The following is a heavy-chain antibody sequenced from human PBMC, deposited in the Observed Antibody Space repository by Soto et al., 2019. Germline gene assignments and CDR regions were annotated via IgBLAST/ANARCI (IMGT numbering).Heavy chain of an antibody. CDR2: SGTSGSYI. CDR3: ARGSAFIGLDY. J-gene: IGHJ4*02. D-gene: IGHD1-26*01. CDR1: GFTFSSYA. Sequence: GGSLRLSCAASGFTFSSYAMSWVRQAPGKGLDWVSSSGTSGSYIYDTDSVKGRFTITRDNTKDSLYLQMTSLISEDTAIYYCARGSAFIGLDYWGQGTPVTVSS. V-gene: IGHV3-21*01.